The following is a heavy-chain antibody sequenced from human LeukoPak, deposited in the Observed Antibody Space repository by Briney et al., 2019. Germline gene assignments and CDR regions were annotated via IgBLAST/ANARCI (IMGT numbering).Heavy chain of an antibody. CDR3: ARITGYGGGSLRY. V-gene: IGHV4-34*01. CDR2: INHTGNT. Sequence: SETLSLTCSVDGGSFTGYYWNWIRQPPGKGLEWIGEINHTGNTNYNPSLKGRVTLSIDMSKKQFSLHLTSLTAADTAVYYCARITGYGGGSLRYWGQGTLVAISS. CDR1: GGSFTGYY. J-gene: IGHJ4*02. D-gene: IGHD4-23*01.